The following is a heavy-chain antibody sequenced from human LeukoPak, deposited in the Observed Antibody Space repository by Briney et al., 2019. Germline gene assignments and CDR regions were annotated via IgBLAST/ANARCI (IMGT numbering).Heavy chain of an antibody. D-gene: IGHD3-10*01. CDR3: VREGVITLPALYYFDY. Sequence: GGSLRLSCAASGFTFSSYWMSWVRQAPGKGLEWVANIKQDGSEKYYVDSVKGRLTISRDNAKNSLYLQMNSLRAEDTAVYYCVREGVITLPALYYFDYWGQGTLVTVSS. J-gene: IGHJ4*02. V-gene: IGHV3-7*03. CDR2: IKQDGSEK. CDR1: GFTFSSYW.